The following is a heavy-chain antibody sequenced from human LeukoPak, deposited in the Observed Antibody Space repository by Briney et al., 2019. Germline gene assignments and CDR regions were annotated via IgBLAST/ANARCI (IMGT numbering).Heavy chain of an antibody. CDR2: TRLDGSMK. CDR3: ARWGGTRQYYFDY. D-gene: IGHD1-1*01. CDR1: GFIFSDYG. J-gene: IGHJ4*02. Sequence: PGGSLRLSCAVSGFIFSDYGFHWVRQAPGKGPEWVAVTRLDGSMKQYADSVKGRFTISRDDSKNTLYLQMNILKYEDTAVYYCARWGGTRQYYFDYWGQGTLVTVSS. V-gene: IGHV3-33*01.